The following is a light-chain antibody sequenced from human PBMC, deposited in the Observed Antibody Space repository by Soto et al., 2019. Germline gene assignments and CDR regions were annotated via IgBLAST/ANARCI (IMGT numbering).Light chain of an antibody. V-gene: IGKV3-15*01. Sequence: EILMTQSPATLSVYPRERSTLXXRASQSVSSNLVWYQQKPGQAPRXLIYDASTRATGVPARFSGSGAGAEFTLTISSLQSEDFAVYYCQQFNNWPLTFGGGTKVDIK. CDR2: DAS. CDR3: QQFNNWPLT. J-gene: IGKJ4*01. CDR1: QSVSSN.